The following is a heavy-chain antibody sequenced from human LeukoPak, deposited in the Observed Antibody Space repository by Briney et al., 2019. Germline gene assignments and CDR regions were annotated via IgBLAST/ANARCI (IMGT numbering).Heavy chain of an antibody. V-gene: IGHV3-74*01. CDR2: INSDGSST. Sequence: GGSLRLSCAASGFTFGSYWMHWVRQAPGKGLVWVSRINSDGSSTSYVDSVKGRFTISRDNAKNTLYLQMNSLRAEDTAVYYCARKPWFGELGPDYYYGMDVWGKGTTVTVSS. J-gene: IGHJ6*04. CDR1: GFTFGSYW. CDR3: ARKPWFGELGPDYYYGMDV. D-gene: IGHD3-10*01.